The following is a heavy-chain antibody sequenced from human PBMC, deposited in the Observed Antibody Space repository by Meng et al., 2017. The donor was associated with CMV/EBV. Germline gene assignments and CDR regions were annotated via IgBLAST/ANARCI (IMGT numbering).Heavy chain of an antibody. CDR2: IIPILGIA. Sequence: ASVKVSCKASGGTFSSYAISWVRQAPGQGLEWMGGIIPILGIANYAQKFQGRVTITADKSTSTAYMELSSLRSEDTAVYYCATLYCSSTSCLGTYYYYGMDVWGQGTTVTVSS. CDR1: GGTFSSYA. D-gene: IGHD2-2*01. V-gene: IGHV1-69*10. J-gene: IGHJ6*02. CDR3: ATLYCSSTSCLGTYYYYGMDV.